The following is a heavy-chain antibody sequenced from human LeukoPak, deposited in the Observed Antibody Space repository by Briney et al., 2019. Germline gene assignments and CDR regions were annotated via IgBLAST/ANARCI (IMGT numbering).Heavy chain of an antibody. CDR3: ARENTVYCSSTSCHYYYGMDV. CDR2: IYYSGST. V-gene: IGHV4-59*01. J-gene: IGHJ6*02. Sequence: SETLSFTCTVSGGSISSYYWSWIRQPPGKGLEWIGYIYYSGSTNYNPSLKSRVTISVDTSKNQFSLKLSSVTAADTAVYYCARENTVYCSSTSCHYYYGMDVWGQGTTVTVSS. D-gene: IGHD2-2*01. CDR1: GGSISSYY.